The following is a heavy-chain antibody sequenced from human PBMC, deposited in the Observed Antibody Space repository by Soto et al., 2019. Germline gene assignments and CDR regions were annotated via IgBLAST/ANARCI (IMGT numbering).Heavy chain of an antibody. J-gene: IGHJ4*02. V-gene: IGHV3-23*01. CDR1: GFTLSSYA. Sequence: GSLRLSCAASGFTLSSYAMSWVRQAPGKGLEWVSAISGSGGSTYYADSVKGRFTISRDNSKNTLYLQMNSLRAEDTAVYYCAKARVGNSYGSDFDYWGQGTLVTVSS. D-gene: IGHD5-18*01. CDR3: AKARVGNSYGSDFDY. CDR2: ISGSGGST.